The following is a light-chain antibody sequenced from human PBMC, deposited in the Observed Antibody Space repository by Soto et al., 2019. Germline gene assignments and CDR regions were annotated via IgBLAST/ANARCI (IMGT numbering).Light chain of an antibody. J-gene: IGKJ4*01. V-gene: IGKV1-9*01. CDR1: QDISDY. CDR2: AAS. CDR3: KQLNSYPLT. Sequence: DIQMTQSPSTLSGSVGDRVTITCRASQDISDYLAWYQQRPGKAPKLLIYAASTLQSGVSSRFSGSGSGTEFTLTIRSLQPEDFATYSCKQLNSYPLTFGGGTKVDIK.